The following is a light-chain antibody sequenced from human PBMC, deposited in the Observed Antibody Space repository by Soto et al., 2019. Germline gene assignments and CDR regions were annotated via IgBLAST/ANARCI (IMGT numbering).Light chain of an antibody. V-gene: IGKV3-20*01. CDR1: QSVTSNY. CDR3: QQHSNSPWM. J-gene: IGKJ1*01. CDR2: AIS. Sequence: EIVLTQSPGTLPLSPGESAALSCRASQSVTSNYSVSYRQKPGQAPRLLIYAISSRAAGVPDRFNGTGSGTDFALNITRLEDADFAVYYCQQHSNSPWMFGQGTRVEV.